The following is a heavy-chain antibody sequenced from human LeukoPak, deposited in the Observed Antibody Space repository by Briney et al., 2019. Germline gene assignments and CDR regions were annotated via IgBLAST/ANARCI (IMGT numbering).Heavy chain of an antibody. CDR3: SGSYLYYYYYYMNV. CDR2: MYYSGST. Sequence: SETLSLTCTVSGGSISSYYWSWIRQPPGKGLEWIGYMYYSGSTNYNPSLKSRVTISVDTSKNQISLKLSSVTAADTAVYYCSGSYLYYYYYYMNVWGKGTTVTISS. V-gene: IGHV4-59*03. J-gene: IGHJ6*03. CDR1: GGSISSYY. D-gene: IGHD1-26*01.